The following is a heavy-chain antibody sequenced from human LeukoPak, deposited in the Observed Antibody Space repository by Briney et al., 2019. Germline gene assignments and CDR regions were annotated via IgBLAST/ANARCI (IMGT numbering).Heavy chain of an antibody. V-gene: IGHV1-69*04. CDR2: IIPILGIA. Sequence: GASVKVSCKASGGTFSSYAISWVRQAPGQGLEWMGRIIPILGIANYAQKFQGRVTITADKSTSTAYMELSSLRSEDTAVYYCARRTVGYCSSTSCPGLDYWGQGTLVTVSS. D-gene: IGHD2-2*01. J-gene: IGHJ4*02. CDR3: ARRTVGYCSSTSCPGLDY. CDR1: GGTFSSYA.